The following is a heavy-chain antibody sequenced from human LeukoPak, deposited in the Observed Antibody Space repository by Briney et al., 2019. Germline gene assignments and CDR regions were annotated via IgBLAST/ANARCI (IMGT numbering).Heavy chain of an antibody. V-gene: IGHV1-69*04. Sequence: GASVKVSCKASGGTFSSYAISWVRQAPGQGLEWMGRIIPIFGIANYAQKFQGRVTITADKSTSTAYMELGSLRSEDTAVYYCARALDGYNYLDYWGQGTLVTVSS. J-gene: IGHJ4*02. CDR2: IIPIFGIA. D-gene: IGHD5-24*01. CDR3: ARALDGYNYLDY. CDR1: GGTFSSYA.